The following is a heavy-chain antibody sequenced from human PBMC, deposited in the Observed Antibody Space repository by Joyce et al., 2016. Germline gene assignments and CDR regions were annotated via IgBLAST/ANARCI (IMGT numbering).Heavy chain of an antibody. D-gene: IGHD3-22*01. Sequence: QAQLVQSGAEVKKPGASVKVSCKASGYTFIRYFIHWVRQAPGQGLEWMGSINPYSVETNYAQKFEDWATMSRETSTSTVNMGLRRLRPDDMAVYYCATSDNYYDSSGKDWFFDVWGRGTLVTVSS. J-gene: IGHJ2*01. CDR1: GYTFIRYF. CDR3: ATSDNYYDSSGKDWFFDV. CDR2: INPYSVET. V-gene: IGHV1-2*04.